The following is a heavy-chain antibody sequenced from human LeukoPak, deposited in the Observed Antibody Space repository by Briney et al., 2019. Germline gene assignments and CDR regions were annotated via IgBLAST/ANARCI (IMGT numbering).Heavy chain of an antibody. CDR2: ISSSSSYI. J-gene: IGHJ6*03. Sequence: GGSLRLSCAASGFTFSSYSMNWVRQAPGKGLEWVSSISSSSSYIYYADSVKGRFTISRDNAKNSLYLQMNSLRAEDTAVHYCARSPLKVMLTYYYYYMDVWGKGTTVTVSS. V-gene: IGHV3-21*01. CDR3: ARSPLKVMLTYYYYYMDV. D-gene: IGHD4/OR15-4a*01. CDR1: GFTFSSYS.